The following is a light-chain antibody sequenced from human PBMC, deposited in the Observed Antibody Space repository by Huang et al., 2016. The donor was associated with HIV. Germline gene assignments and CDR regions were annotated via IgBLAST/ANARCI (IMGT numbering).Light chain of an antibody. CDR1: QSIGSY. J-gene: IGKJ4*01. CDR3: QQTNSAPLT. Sequence: DIQMTQSPSSLSASVGDRVTITCRASQSIGSYLNWYHQKPGKAPKLLIYATSSLQSGVPSRFSGSGSGTDFTLTISSLQPEDFASYFCQQTNSAPLTFGGGTKVEIK. CDR2: ATS. V-gene: IGKV1-39*01.